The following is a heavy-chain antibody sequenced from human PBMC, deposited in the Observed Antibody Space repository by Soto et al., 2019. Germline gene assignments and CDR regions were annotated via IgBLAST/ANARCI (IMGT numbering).Heavy chain of an antibody. CDR3: AKDFKVSGGHYGSLNYYYGMDV. V-gene: IGHV3-30*18. CDR2: ISYDGILK. Sequence: PGGSLRLSSADSGFTFSDFGMHWVRQAPGKGLEWVAIISYDGILKYYADSVKGRFTISRDTSKGAVYLQMNSLTPEDTAVYYCAKDFKVSGGHYGSLNYYYGMDVWGQGTTVTVSS. J-gene: IGHJ6*02. D-gene: IGHD3-10*01. CDR1: GFTFSDFG.